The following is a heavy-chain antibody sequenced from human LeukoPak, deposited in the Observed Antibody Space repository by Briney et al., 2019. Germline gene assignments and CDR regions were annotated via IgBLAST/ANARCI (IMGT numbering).Heavy chain of an antibody. J-gene: IGHJ4*02. CDR2: ISTTGGSM. V-gene: IGHV3-21*01. CDR3: AKGDSGGWFYYFDF. CDR1: GFIFSTYA. Sequence: GGSLRLSCAASGFIFSTYAMSWVRPAPGKGLEWVSSISTTGGSMSYADSVKGRFTISRDNAKNSLYLQMSSLTPEDTAVYYCAKGDSGGWFYYFDFWGQGTLVTVSS. D-gene: IGHD6-19*01.